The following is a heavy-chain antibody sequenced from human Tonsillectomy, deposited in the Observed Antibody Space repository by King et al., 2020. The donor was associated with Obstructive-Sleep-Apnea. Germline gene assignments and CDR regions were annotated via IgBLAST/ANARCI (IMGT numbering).Heavy chain of an antibody. CDR1: NYTYNTYG. CDR3: AIVVVPAAMGWFDP. D-gene: IGHD2-2*01. CDR2: ISAYNGDT. Sequence: VQLVESVPEVKKPGASVKVSCKVSNYTYNTYGISWVRQAPGQGLEWMGWISAYNGDTNYAQKLQGRVTMTTDTFTSTAYMELRSLRIDDTAGYYWAIVVVPAAMGWFDPWGQGTLVTVSS. V-gene: IGHV1-18*01. J-gene: IGHJ5*02.